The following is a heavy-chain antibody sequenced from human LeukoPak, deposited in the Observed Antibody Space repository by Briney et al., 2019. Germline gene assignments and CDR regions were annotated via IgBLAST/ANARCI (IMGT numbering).Heavy chain of an antibody. V-gene: IGHV4-31*03. CDR1: GGSISSGGYC. CDR3: ARVRAAGDYYYYGMDV. J-gene: IGHJ6*02. Sequence: PSQTLSLTCTVSGGSISSGGYCWSWIRQHPGKGLEWIGYIYYSGSTYYNPSLKSRVTISVDTSKNQFSLKLSSVTAADTAVYYCARVRAAGDYYYYGMDVWGQGTTVTVSS. CDR2: IYYSGST. D-gene: IGHD6-19*01.